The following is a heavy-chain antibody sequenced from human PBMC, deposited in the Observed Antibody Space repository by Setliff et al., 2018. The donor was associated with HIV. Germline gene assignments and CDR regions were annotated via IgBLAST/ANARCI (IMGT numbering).Heavy chain of an antibody. CDR3: ARVAIDYYDTSGYYRAGPIDY. Sequence: ASVKVSCKASGYSFTTYGISWVRQAPGQGLEWMGWMNPNSGNTAYAQKFQGRVTMTRNTSISTAYMELSRLRSEDTAVYYCARVAIDYYDTSGYYRAGPIDYWGQGTLVTVSS. D-gene: IGHD3-22*01. J-gene: IGHJ4*02. V-gene: IGHV1-8*01. CDR2: MNPNSGNT. CDR1: GYSFTTYG.